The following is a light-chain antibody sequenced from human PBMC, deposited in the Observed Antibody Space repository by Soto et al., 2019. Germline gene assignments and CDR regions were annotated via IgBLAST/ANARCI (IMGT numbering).Light chain of an antibody. CDR1: RSISSS. J-gene: IGKJ4*01. Sequence: ETVMTQSPATLSVSPGEGATLSCRASRSISSSLAWYQQKPVRAPRLLIYGESTRATDIPARFSGIGSGTEFTLTISSLQSEDFSIYYCQQYKYGPLAFGGGTRVEIK. CDR3: QQYKYGPLA. CDR2: GES. V-gene: IGKV3-15*01.